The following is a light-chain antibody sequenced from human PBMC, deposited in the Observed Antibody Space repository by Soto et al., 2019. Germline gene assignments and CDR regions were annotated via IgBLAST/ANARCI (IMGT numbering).Light chain of an antibody. J-gene: IGLJ3*02. V-gene: IGLV2-14*01. CDR1: SSDIGAYNY. Sequence: QSALTQPASVSGSPGQSITISCTGTSSDIGAYNYVSWYQHHPGKAPKLLIYEVSNRPSGVSDRFSGSKSGNTASLTISGLQAEDEADYYCSSYTNPGPWVFGGGTKLTVL. CDR3: SSYTNPGPWV. CDR2: EVS.